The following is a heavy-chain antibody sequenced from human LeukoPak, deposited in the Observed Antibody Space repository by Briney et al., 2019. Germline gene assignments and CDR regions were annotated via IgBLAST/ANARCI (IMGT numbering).Heavy chain of an antibody. CDR3: ARDRDYSNTERGFDY. V-gene: IGHV1-2*02. CDR2: INPNSGET. J-gene: IGHJ4*02. Sequence: ASVKVSCETSGYTFTDYYIHWVRQAPGQGLEWMGWINPNSGETNSAQKFQGRVTMTGDTSISTAYMELNRVTSDDTAVYYCARDRDYSNTERGFDYWGQGTLVTVSS. CDR1: GYTFTDYY. D-gene: IGHD4-11*01.